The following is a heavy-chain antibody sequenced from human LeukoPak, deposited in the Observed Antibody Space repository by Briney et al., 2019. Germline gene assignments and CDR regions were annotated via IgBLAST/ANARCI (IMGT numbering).Heavy chain of an antibody. CDR1: GFTFDDYT. D-gene: IGHD3-10*01. J-gene: IGHJ4*02. CDR2: ISWNSGSI. Sequence: PGGSLRPSCIASGFTFDDYTMHWVRQAPGKGLEWVSGISWNSGSIGYADSVKGRFTISRDNAKNSLYLQMNSLRAENTAVYYCARTVTGRGALYYFDYWGQGTLVTVSS. CDR3: ARTVTGRGALYYFDY. V-gene: IGHV3-9*01.